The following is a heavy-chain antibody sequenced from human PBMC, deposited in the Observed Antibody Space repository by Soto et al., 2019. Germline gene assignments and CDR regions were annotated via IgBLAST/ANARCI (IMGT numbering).Heavy chain of an antibody. J-gene: IGHJ4*02. CDR3: AKESLIDY. CDR2: ISGSGGST. V-gene: IGHV3-23*01. CDR1: GFSLSRYA. Sequence: SGGTLRLSCADSGFSLSRYAMSWARQAPGKGLEWVSAISGSGGSTYYADYVKGRFTIYRDNSKNTLYLQMNRLRAEDTAVYYCAKESLIDYWGQGTLVTVSS.